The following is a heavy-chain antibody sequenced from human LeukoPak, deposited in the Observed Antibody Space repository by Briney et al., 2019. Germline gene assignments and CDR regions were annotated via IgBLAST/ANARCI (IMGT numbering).Heavy chain of an antibody. CDR2: TYYRSKWYN. J-gene: IGHJ3*02. Sequence: SQTLSLTCAISGDSVSSNSAAWNWIRQSPSRGLEWLGRTYYRSKWYNDYAVSVKSRITISPDTSKNQFSLQLNSVTPEDTAVYYCARDRGYCSSTSCYVDSAFDIWGQGTMVTVSS. V-gene: IGHV6-1*01. CDR1: GDSVSSNSAA. D-gene: IGHD2-2*01. CDR3: ARDRGYCSSTSCYVDSAFDI.